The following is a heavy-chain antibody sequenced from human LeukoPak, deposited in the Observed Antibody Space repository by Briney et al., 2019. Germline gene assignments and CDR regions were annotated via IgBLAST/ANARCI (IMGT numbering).Heavy chain of an antibody. CDR3: AKLGDSST. J-gene: IGHJ5*02. V-gene: IGHV6-1*01. CDR2: TYYRSKWYS. CDR1: GDSVSSNSAA. Sequence: SQTLSLACAISGDSVSSNSAAWSWIRQSPSRGLEWLGRTYYRSKWYSDYAVSVKSRIIINPDTSKNQFSLQLNSVTPEDTAVYYCAKLGDSSTWGQGTLATVSS. D-gene: IGHD6-19*01.